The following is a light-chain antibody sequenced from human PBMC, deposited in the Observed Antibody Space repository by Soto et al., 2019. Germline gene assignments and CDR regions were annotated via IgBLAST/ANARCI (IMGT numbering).Light chain of an antibody. V-gene: IGKV1-5*03. CDR1: QSISSW. J-gene: IGKJ1*01. Sequence: DIQMTQSPSTLSASVGDRVTITCRASQSISSWLAWYQQKPGKAPKVLIYKASSLESGVPSRFSGSGSGTEFTLTISSLQPDDFATYYCQQYKSYSEWTFGQGTKVEIK. CDR2: KAS. CDR3: QQYKSYSEWT.